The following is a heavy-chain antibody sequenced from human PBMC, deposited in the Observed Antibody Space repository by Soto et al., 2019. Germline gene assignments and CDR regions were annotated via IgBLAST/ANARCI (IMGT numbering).Heavy chain of an antibody. CDR3: ARGLITMIVVAHDAFDI. D-gene: IGHD3-22*01. V-gene: IGHV3-48*03. CDR2: ISSSGSTI. Sequence: GGSLRLSCAASGFTFSSYEMNWVRQAPGKGLEWVSYISSSGSTIYYADSVKGRFTISRDNAKNSPYLQMNSLRAEDTAVYYCARGLITMIVVAHDAFDIWGQGTMVTVSS. CDR1: GFTFSSYE. J-gene: IGHJ3*02.